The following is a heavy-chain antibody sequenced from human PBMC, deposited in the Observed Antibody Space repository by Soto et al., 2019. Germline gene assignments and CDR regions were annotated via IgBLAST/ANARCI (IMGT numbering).Heavy chain of an antibody. Sequence: GGSLRLSCAASGFTFSSYAMSWVRQAPGKGLEWVSAISGSGGSTYYADSVKGRFTISRDNSKNTLYLQMNSLRAEDTAVYYCAKDLARTGTSPVLDYWGQGTLVTVSS. D-gene: IGHD1-7*01. CDR2: ISGSGGST. J-gene: IGHJ4*02. CDR3: AKDLARTGTSPVLDY. V-gene: IGHV3-23*01. CDR1: GFTFSSYA.